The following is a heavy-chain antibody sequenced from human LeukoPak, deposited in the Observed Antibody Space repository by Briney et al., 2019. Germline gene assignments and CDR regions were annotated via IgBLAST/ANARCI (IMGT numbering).Heavy chain of an antibody. V-gene: IGHV3-74*01. CDR3: AREPSRMSSGWSIP. J-gene: IGHJ3*01. CDR1: GFTFSSYW. CDR2: INSDGSST. Sequence: GGSLRLSRAASGFTFSSYWMHWVRHAPGKGLVWVSRINSDGSSTSYADSVKGRFTISRDNAKNTLYLQMNSLRAEDTAVYYCAREPSRMSSGWSIPWGQGTMVTVSS. D-gene: IGHD6-19*01.